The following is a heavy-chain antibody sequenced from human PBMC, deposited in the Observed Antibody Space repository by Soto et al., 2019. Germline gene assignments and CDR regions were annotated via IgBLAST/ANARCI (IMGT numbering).Heavy chain of an antibody. Sequence: EVQLLESGGGLVQPGGSLRLSCAASGLTFSSYAMSWVRQGPGKGLEWVSAIGGSGGNTYYADSVKGRFTISRDNSKNTLYLQMNSLRADDTAVYYCAKMKVQVMVYAIPDSWGQGTLVTVSS. CDR3: AKMKVQVMVYAIPDS. CDR2: IGGSGGNT. V-gene: IGHV3-23*01. CDR1: GLTFSSYA. D-gene: IGHD2-8*01. J-gene: IGHJ4*02.